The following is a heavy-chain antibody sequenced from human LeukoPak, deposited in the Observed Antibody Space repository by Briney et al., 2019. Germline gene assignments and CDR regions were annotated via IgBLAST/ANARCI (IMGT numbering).Heavy chain of an antibody. V-gene: IGHV3-30*18. CDR1: GFTFSSYG. CDR2: ISYDGSNK. Sequence: GGSLRLSCAASGFTFSSYGMHWVRQAPGKGLEWVAVISYDGSNKYYADSVKGRFTISRDNSKNTLYLQMNSLRAEDTAVHYCAKAQRVRGVTIDYWGQGTLVTVSS. D-gene: IGHD3-10*01. CDR3: AKAQRVRGVTIDY. J-gene: IGHJ4*02.